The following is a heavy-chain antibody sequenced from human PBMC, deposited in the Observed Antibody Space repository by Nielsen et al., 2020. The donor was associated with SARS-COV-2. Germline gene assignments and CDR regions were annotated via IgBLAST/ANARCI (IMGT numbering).Heavy chain of an antibody. CDR1: GYTFTSYY. J-gene: IGHJ4*02. D-gene: IGHD3-3*01. CDR2: INPSGGST. Sequence: ASVKVSCKAAGYTFTSYYMHWVRQAPGQGLEWMGIINPSGGSTSYAQKFQGRVTMTRDTSTSTVYMELSSLRSEDTAVYYCAIAGFLEWDPFDYWGQGTLVTVSS. V-gene: IGHV1-46*01. CDR3: AIAGFLEWDPFDY.